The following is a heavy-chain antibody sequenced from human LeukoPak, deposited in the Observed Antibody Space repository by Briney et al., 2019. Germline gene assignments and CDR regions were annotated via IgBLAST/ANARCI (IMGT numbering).Heavy chain of an antibody. D-gene: IGHD6-19*01. J-gene: IGHJ4*02. CDR1: GFTFSSYW. V-gene: IGHV3-74*01. CDR3: IIDTNSGWYNPNFDY. Sequence: PAGGSLRLSCAASGFTFSSYWMSWVRQAPGKGLGWVSRINSDGSTTNYADSVKGRFTISRDSAENTLYLQMNSLRPEDTAIYYCIIDTNSGWYNPNFDYWGQGTLVTVSS. CDR2: INSDGSTT.